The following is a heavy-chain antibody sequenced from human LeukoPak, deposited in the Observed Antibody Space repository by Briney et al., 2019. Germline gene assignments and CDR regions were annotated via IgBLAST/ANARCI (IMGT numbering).Heavy chain of an antibody. J-gene: IGHJ6*04. CDR3: AREYVVPAYYYYGMDV. V-gene: IGHV1-2*04. CDR1: GYTFTGYY. CDR2: INPNSGGT. D-gene: IGHD2-2*01. Sequence: ASVKVSCKASGYTFTGYYMHWVRQAPGQGLEWMGWINPNSGGTNYAQKFQGWVTMTRDTSISTAYMELSRLRSDDTAVYYCAREYVVPAYYYYGMDVWGKGTTVTVSS.